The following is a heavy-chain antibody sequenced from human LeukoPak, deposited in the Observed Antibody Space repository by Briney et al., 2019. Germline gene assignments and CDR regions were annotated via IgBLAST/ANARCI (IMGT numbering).Heavy chain of an antibody. CDR1: GGSISSGGYY. Sequence: TSETLSLTCTVSGGSISSGGYYWSRIRQHPGKGLEWIGYIYYSGSTYYNPSLKSRVTISVDTSKNQFSLKLSSVTAADTAVYYCASTRRIDYGNAFDIWGQGTMVTVSS. J-gene: IGHJ3*02. V-gene: IGHV4-31*03. D-gene: IGHD4-17*01. CDR2: IYYSGST. CDR3: ASTRRIDYGNAFDI.